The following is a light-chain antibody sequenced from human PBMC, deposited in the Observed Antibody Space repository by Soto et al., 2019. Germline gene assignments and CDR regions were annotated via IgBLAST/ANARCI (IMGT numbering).Light chain of an antibody. J-gene: IGKJ4*01. CDR1: QSVGSR. CDR2: ETS. Sequence: EIVMTQSPDTVSVSPGEGAELSCRASQSVGSRVAWYQQKFGQPPRLLIYETSTRATGVPARFSGSRSGAEFTLTISSLQSEDFAVYYCQHYVNWPLTFGGGTKVDIK. CDR3: QHYVNWPLT. V-gene: IGKV3-15*01.